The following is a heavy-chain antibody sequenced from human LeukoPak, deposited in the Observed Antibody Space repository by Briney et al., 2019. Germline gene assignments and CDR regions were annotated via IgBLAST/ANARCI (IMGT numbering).Heavy chain of an antibody. CDR3: AKVLATRRVTTTVVVTADYFDN. CDR2: ISSSGSTI. J-gene: IGHJ4*02. V-gene: IGHV3-11*01. Sequence: PGGSLRLSCAAFGFTFSDYYMSWIRQAPGKGLEWVSYISSSGSTIYYADSVKGRFTISRDNAKNSLYLQMNSLRAEDTAIYYCAKVLATRRVTTTVVVTADYFDNWGQGALVTVSA. D-gene: IGHD3-22*01. CDR1: GFTFSDYY.